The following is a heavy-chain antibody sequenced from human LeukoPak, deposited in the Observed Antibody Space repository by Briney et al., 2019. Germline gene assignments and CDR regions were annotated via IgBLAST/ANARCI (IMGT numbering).Heavy chain of an antibody. Sequence: GGSLRLSCAASGFTFNTYVMSWVRQAPGKRLEWVSAISGSGGGTYYVDSVKGRFTISRDNSKNTLYLQMNSLRAEDTAVYYCATVYSSSPLRPMDVWGQGTTVTVSS. V-gene: IGHV3-23*01. CDR2: ISGSGGGT. CDR1: GFTFNTYV. D-gene: IGHD2-2*01. J-gene: IGHJ6*02. CDR3: ATVYSSSPLRPMDV.